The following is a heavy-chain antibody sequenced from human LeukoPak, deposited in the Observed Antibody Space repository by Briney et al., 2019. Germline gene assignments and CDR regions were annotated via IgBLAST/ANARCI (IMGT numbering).Heavy chain of an antibody. CDR1: GASVRSYY. CDR3: AGGGYCSSASCHAPLFDW. D-gene: IGHD2-2*01. CDR2: SHYSGSA. Sequence: PSETLSLTCTVSGASVRSYYSSWIRQSPGKGLEWIGYSHYSGSANFNPSLKSRVSISVDTSKNQFPLNLRSLTAADTAVYYCAGGGYCSSASCHAPLFDWWGQGILVTVSS. V-gene: IGHV4-59*02. J-gene: IGHJ4*02.